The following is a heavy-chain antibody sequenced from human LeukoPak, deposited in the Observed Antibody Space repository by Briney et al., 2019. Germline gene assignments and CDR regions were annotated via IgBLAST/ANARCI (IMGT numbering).Heavy chain of an antibody. CDR2: INPNSGGT. J-gene: IGHJ5*02. D-gene: IGHD2-2*01. CDR1: GYTFTGYY. CDR3: ARGQVGQDIVVVPSTP. Sequence: GASVKVSCKASGYTFTGYYMHWVRQAPGQGLEWMGWINPNSGGTNYAQKFQGRVTMTRDTSISTAYMELSRLRSDDTAVYYCARGQVGQDIVVVPSTPWGQGTLSPSPQ. V-gene: IGHV1-2*02.